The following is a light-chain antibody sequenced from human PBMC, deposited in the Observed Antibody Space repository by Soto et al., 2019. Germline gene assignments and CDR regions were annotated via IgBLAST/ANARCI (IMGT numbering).Light chain of an antibody. J-gene: IGLJ2*01. CDR2: EVT. CDR3: GSYAGSNIMI. CDR1: SSDVGRYNY. V-gene: IGLV2-8*01. Sequence: QSALTQPPSASGSPGQSVTISCTGTSSDVGRYNYVSWYQQHPGKAPKLMIYEVTKRPSGVPDRSSGSKSGNTASLTVSGLQAEDEATYFCGSYAGSNIMIFGGGTKLTVL.